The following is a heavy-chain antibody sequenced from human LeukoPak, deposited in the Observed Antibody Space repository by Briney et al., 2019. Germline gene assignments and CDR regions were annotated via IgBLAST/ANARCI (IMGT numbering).Heavy chain of an antibody. D-gene: IGHD3-22*01. CDR2: ISSSSSTI. V-gene: IGHV3-48*01. CDR1: GFTFSSYS. CDR3: ARDRVVMELHYYDSSGYYLLDV. J-gene: IGHJ6*04. Sequence: GGSLRLSCAASGFTFSSYSMNWVRQAPGKGLEWVSYISSSSSTIYYADSVKGRFTISRDNAKNSLYLQMNSLRAEDTAVYYCARDRVVMELHYYDSSGYYLLDVWGKGTTVTVSS.